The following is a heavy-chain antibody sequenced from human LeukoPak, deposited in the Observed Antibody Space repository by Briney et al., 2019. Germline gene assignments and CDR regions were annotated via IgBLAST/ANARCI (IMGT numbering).Heavy chain of an antibody. Sequence: SVKVSCKASGYTFTSYGISWVRQAPGQGLEWMGRIIPILGIANYAQKFQGRVTITADKSTSTAYMELSSLRSEDTAVYYCARAPDYSNYGWFDPWGQGTLVTVSS. CDR3: ARAPDYSNYGWFDP. D-gene: IGHD4-11*01. CDR1: GYTFTSYG. CDR2: IIPILGIA. J-gene: IGHJ5*02. V-gene: IGHV1-69*04.